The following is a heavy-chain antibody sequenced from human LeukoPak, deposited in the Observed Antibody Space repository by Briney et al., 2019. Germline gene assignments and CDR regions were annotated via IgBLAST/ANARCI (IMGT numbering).Heavy chain of an antibody. V-gene: IGHV3-11*04. CDR2: ISSSGSTI. J-gene: IGHJ4*02. D-gene: IGHD3-10*01. CDR3: ARGIKWSWFGEYYFDY. Sequence: GGSLRLSCAASGFTFSDYYMSWIRQAPGKGLEWVSYISSSGSTIYYADSVKGRFTTSRDNAKNSLYLQMNSLRAEDTAVYYCARGIKWSWFGEYYFDYWGQGTLVTVSS. CDR1: GFTFSDYY.